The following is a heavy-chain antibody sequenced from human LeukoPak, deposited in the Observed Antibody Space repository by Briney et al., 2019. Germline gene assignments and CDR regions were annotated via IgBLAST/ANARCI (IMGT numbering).Heavy chain of an antibody. Sequence: SETLSLTCTVSGGSISSYYWSWIRQPPGKGLEWIGEINHSGSTNYNPSLKSRVTISVDTSKNQFSLKLSSVTAADTAVYYCARVPYYYDSSGYPYYYYGMDVWGQGTTVTVSS. CDR2: INHSGST. CDR3: ARVPYYYDSSGYPYYYYGMDV. J-gene: IGHJ6*02. V-gene: IGHV4-34*01. D-gene: IGHD3-22*01. CDR1: GGSISSYY.